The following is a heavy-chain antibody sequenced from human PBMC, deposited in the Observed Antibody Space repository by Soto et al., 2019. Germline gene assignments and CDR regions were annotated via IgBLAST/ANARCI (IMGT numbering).Heavy chain of an antibody. V-gene: IGHV1-2*04. D-gene: IGHD2-2*01. CDR1: GYTFTGYY. Sequence: ASVKVSCKASGYTFTGYYMYWVRQAPGQGLEWMGWINPNSGGTNYAQKFQGWVTMTRDTSISTAYMELSRLRSDDTAVYYCARDLSSTDYYGMDVWGQGTTVTVSS. J-gene: IGHJ6*02. CDR3: ARDLSSTDYYGMDV. CDR2: INPNSGGT.